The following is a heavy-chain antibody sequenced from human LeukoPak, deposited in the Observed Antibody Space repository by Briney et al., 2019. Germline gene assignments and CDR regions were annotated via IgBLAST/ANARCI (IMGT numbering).Heavy chain of an antibody. V-gene: IGHV3-23*01. CDR1: GFIFSSYA. CDR2: ISDSGGSS. J-gene: IGHJ4*02. CDR3: AEAPPGTKVSFDY. D-gene: IGHD1-7*01. Sequence: GGSLRLSCAASGFIFSSYAMSWVRQAPGKGLEWASAISDSGGSSYYADSVRGRFTISRDKSKNTLYLQMNRLRAEDTAVYYCAEAPPGTKVSFDYWGQGTLVTVSS.